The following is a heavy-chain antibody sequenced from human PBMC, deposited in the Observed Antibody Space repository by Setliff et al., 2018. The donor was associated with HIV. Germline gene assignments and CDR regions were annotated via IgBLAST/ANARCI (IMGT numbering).Heavy chain of an antibody. D-gene: IGHD3-3*01. J-gene: IGHJ6*02. Sequence: SVKFSCKASGGTFSRNAISWGRQAPGQGLEWMGGIIPIFGTANNAQKFQGRVTLTADESTSTVYMELSSLRSEDTAVYYWARARNTIVGEVIAGYYGMDVWGQGTTVTVSS. CDR2: IIPIFGTA. CDR3: ARARNTIVGEVIAGYYGMDV. CDR1: GGTFSRNA. V-gene: IGHV1-69*13.